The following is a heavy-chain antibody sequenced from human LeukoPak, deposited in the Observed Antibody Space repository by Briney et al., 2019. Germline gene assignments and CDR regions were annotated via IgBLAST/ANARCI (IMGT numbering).Heavy chain of an antibody. Sequence: SVKVSCKASGGTFSSYAISWVRQAPGQGLEWMGGIIPIFGTANYAQKFQGRVTITADESTSTAYMELSSLRSEDTAVYYCARGRESSSWSPNFDYWGQGPLVTVS. CDR2: IIPIFGTA. V-gene: IGHV1-69*13. J-gene: IGHJ4*02. CDR3: ARGRESSSWSPNFDY. CDR1: GGTFSSYA. D-gene: IGHD6-13*01.